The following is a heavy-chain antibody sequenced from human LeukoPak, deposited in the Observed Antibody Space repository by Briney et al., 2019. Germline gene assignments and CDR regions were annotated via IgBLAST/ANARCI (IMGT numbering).Heavy chain of an antibody. CDR1: GFSFTSYW. D-gene: IGHD2-2*01. V-gene: IGHV5-51*01. Sequence: GESLKISCKASGFSFTSYWIGWVRQMPGKGLEWMGIIFPRDSNIRYSPSFQGQVTISADKSISTAYLQWSSLKASDTAMYYCAVPSPSPTSSDYWGQGTLVTVSS. CDR3: AVPSPSPTSSDY. J-gene: IGHJ4*02. CDR2: IFPRDSNI.